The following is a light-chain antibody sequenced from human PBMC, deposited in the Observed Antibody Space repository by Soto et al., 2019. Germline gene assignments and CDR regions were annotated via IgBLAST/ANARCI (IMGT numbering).Light chain of an antibody. CDR3: SSYTGSSTPV. Sequence: QSALTQPASVSGSPGQSITISGTGTSSDVGGYNYVSWYQHHPGKAPKLMIYEVSNRPSGVSNRFSGSKSGNTASLTISGLQVEYEAEYYCSSYTGSSTPVFCGVTKLTVL. CDR2: EVS. V-gene: IGLV2-14*01. J-gene: IGLJ3*02. CDR1: SSDVGGYNY.